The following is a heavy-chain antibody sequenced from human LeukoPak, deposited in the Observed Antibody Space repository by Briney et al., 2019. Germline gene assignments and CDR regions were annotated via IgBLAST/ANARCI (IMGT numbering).Heavy chain of an antibody. V-gene: IGHV3-23*01. CDR2: ISGSSEST. D-gene: IGHD7-27*01. CDR1: GFIFSNYA. Sequence: GGSLRLSCAASGFIFSNYAITWIRQAPGKGLEWVSEISGSSESTYYGDSVKGRFTISRDNSKNTLYLQMNSLRAGDTAIYYCAREHWDFDYWGQGTLVTVSS. J-gene: IGHJ4*02. CDR3: AREHWDFDY.